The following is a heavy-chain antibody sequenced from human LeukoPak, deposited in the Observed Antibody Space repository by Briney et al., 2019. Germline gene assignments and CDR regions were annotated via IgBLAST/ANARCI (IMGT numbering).Heavy chain of an antibody. J-gene: IGHJ3*02. CDR3: VRVVTVSNTDPAFDI. Sequence: PGGSLGLSCAASGFSFSNYGMHWVRQAPGKGLEWVAVIWYDGRNKNYADSVKGRFTISRDNSKNTLYLQMNSLRAEDTAVYYCVRVVTVSNTDPAFDIWGQGTMVTVSS. CDR2: IWYDGRNK. CDR1: GFSFSNYG. D-gene: IGHD2-21*02. V-gene: IGHV3-33*01.